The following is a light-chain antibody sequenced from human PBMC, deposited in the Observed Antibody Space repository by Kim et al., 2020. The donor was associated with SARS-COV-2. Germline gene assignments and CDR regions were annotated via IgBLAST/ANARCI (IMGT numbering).Light chain of an antibody. V-gene: IGKV1-12*01. CDR1: QTIYSW. J-gene: IGKJ5*01. CDR2: GAS. CDR3: QQASSLPLT. Sequence: DIQMTQSPSSVSASVGDRVTISCRASQTIYSWLAWFQQKPGKPPKLLIYGASDLQSGVPSRFSGNGSGTDFTLTISSLQPEDFATYFCQQASSLPLTFGQGKRLELK.